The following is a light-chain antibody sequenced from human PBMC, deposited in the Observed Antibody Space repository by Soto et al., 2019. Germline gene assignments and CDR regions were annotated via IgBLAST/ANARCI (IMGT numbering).Light chain of an antibody. CDR2: EVS. Sequence: QSVLTQPASVSGSPGQSITISCTGTSSDIGGYNYVSWYQHHPGKAPKLMIYEVSNRPSGVSNRFSGSKSGNTASLTISGRQAEDEADYHCSSYTSRTTFVIFGGGTKLTVL. J-gene: IGLJ2*01. V-gene: IGLV2-14*01. CDR1: SSDIGGYNY. CDR3: SSYTSRTTFVI.